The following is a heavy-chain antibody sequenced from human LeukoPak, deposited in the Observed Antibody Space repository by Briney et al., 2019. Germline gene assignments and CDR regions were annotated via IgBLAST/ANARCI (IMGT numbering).Heavy chain of an antibody. D-gene: IGHD3-22*01. V-gene: IGHV3-7*01. J-gene: IGHJ4*02. CDR1: GFTFSSYW. CDR3: ARDRETYYYDSSGYYLDY. Sequence: GALRLSCAASGFTFSSYWMSWVRQAPGKGLEWVATIKQDGSEKYYVDSVKGRFTISRDNAKNSLYLQMNSLRAEDTAVYYCARDRETYYYDSSGYYLDYWGQGTLVTVSS. CDR2: IKQDGSEK.